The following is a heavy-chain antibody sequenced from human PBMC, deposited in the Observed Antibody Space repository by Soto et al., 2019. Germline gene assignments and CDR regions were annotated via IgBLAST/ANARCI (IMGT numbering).Heavy chain of an antibody. CDR1: GYTFTSYG. CDR2: ISAYNGNT. V-gene: IGHV1-18*01. Sequence: ASVKVSCKASGYTFTSYGISWVRQAPGQGLEWMGWISAYNGNTNYAQKLQGRVTMTTDTSTSTAYMELRSLRSDDTAVYYCARRGDIVVVVADMGYYYGMDVWGQGTTVTVSS. D-gene: IGHD2-15*01. CDR3: ARRGDIVVVVADMGYYYGMDV. J-gene: IGHJ6*02.